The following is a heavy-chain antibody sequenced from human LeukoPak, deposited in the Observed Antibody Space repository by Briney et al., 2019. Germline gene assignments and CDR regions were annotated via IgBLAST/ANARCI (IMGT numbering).Heavy chain of an antibody. Sequence: EASVKVSCKASGYTFTGYYMYWVRQAPGQGLEWMGWINPNSGGTNYAQKFQGRVTMTRDTSISTAYMELSRLRSDDTAVYYCARTILRRNFDWLLNYYYYYMDVWGKGTTVTISS. J-gene: IGHJ6*03. D-gene: IGHD3-9*01. V-gene: IGHV1-2*02. CDR1: GYTFTGYY. CDR2: INPNSGGT. CDR3: ARTILRRNFDWLLNYYYYYMDV.